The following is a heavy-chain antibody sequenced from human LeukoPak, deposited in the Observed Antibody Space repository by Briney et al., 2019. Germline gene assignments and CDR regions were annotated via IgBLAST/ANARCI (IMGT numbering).Heavy chain of an antibody. CDR2: MNPNSGNT. J-gene: IGHJ3*02. V-gene: IGHV1-8*01. CDR3: ATSLAPYIVATVNDAFDI. D-gene: IGHD5-12*01. Sequence: ASVKVSCKASGYTFTSYDINWARQATGQGLEWMGWMNPNSGNTGYAQKFQGRVTMTRNTSISTAYMELSSLRSEDTAVYYCATSLAPYIVATVNDAFDIWGQGTMVTVSS. CDR1: GYTFTSYD.